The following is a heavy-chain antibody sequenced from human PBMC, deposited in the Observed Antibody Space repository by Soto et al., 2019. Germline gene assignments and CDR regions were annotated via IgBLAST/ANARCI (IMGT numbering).Heavy chain of an antibody. CDR3: ARGALEFLEGLWFQAYYYYYMDV. V-gene: IGHV3-15*01. CDR1: GFTFSNAW. CDR2: IKSKTDGGTT. J-gene: IGHJ6*03. D-gene: IGHD3-3*02. Sequence: GGSLRLSCAASGFTFSNAWMSWVRQAPGKGLEWVGRIKSKTDGGTTDYAAPVKGRFTISRDDSKNTLYLQMNSLKTEDTAVYYCARGALEFLEGLWFQAYYYYYMDVWGKGTTVTVSS.